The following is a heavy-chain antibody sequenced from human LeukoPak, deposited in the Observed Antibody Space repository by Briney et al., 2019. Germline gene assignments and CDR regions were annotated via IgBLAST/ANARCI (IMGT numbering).Heavy chain of an antibody. Sequence: SETLSLTCAVYGGSFSGYYWSWIRQPPGKGLEWIGEINHSGSTNYNPSLKSRVTISVDTSKNQFSLKLSSVTAADTAVYYCARFGSSSPKKYYFDYWGQGTLVTVSS. D-gene: IGHD6-13*01. CDR1: GGSFSGYY. CDR2: INHSGST. CDR3: ARFGSSSPKKYYFDY. V-gene: IGHV4-34*01. J-gene: IGHJ4*02.